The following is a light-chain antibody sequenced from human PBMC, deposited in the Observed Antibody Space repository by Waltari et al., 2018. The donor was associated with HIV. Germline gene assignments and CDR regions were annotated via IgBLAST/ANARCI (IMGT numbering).Light chain of an antibody. CDR1: SGSIARNY. CDR3: HSYDGSNWV. CDR2: EDS. V-gene: IGLV6-57*02. J-gene: IGLJ3*02. Sequence: KFMLTQPHSVSESPGKTVTISCTGSSGSIARNYVQWYRQRPGSAPTTVIYEDSKRPSGVPDRVSGSIASSANAASLTISGLRTEDEAHYYCHSYDGSNWVFGGGTKLTVL.